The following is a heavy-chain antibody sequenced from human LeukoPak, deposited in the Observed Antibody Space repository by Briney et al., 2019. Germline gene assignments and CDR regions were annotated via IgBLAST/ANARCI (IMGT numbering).Heavy chain of an antibody. CDR2: INPNSGGT. D-gene: IGHD6-6*01. J-gene: IGHJ3*02. V-gene: IGHV1-2*02. CDR1: GYTFTGYY. Sequence: GASVKVSCKASGYTFTGYYMHWVRQAPGQGLEWLGWINPNSGGTNYAQKFQGRVTMTRDTSISTAYMELSRLRSDDTAVYYCARDKKEASPDAFDIWGQGTMVTVSS. CDR3: ARDKKEASPDAFDI.